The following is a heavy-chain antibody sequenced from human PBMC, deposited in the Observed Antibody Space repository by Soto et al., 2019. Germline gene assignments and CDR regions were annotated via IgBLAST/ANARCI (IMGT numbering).Heavy chain of an antibody. V-gene: IGHV4-59*01. D-gene: IGHD3-22*01. J-gene: IGHJ4*02. CDR3: ARDYDSSGDY. CDR1: GGSLSSYY. CDR2: IYYSGST. Sequence: SETLSLTCVVSGGSLSSYYWSWIRQPPGKGLEWIGYIYYSGSTNYNPSLKGRVTISVDTSKNQFSLKLSSVTAADTAVYYCARDYDSSGDYWGQGTLVTVSS.